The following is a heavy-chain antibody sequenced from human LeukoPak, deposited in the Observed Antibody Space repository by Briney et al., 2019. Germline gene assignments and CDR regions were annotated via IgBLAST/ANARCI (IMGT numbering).Heavy chain of an antibody. CDR1: GYTFTSYY. CDR2: INPSGGST. J-gene: IGHJ4*02. V-gene: IGHV1-46*01. CDR3: ARVGQWLVGFDY. Sequence: ASVKVSCKASGYTFTSYYMHWVRQAPGQGLEWMGIINPSGGSTSYAQKFQGRVTMTRDMSTSTVYMELSSLRSEDTAVYYCARVGQWLVGFDYWGQGTLVTVSS. D-gene: IGHD6-19*01.